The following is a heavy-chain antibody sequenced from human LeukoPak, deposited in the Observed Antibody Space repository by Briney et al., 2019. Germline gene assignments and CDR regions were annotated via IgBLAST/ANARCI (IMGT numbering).Heavy chain of an antibody. D-gene: IGHD3-3*01. CDR1: GFTFSSYW. Sequence: GGSLRLSCAASGFTFSSYWMSWVRQAPGKGLEWVANIKQDGSEKYYVDSVKGRFTISRDNAKNSLYLQMNSLRAEDTAVYYCARDQGYDFWSGADDAFDIWGQGTMVTVSS. CDR2: IKQDGSEK. CDR3: ARDQGYDFWSGADDAFDI. J-gene: IGHJ3*02. V-gene: IGHV3-7*03.